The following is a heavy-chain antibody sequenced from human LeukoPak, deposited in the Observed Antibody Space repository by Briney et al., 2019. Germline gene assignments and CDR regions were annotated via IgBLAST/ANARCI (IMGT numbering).Heavy chain of an antibody. CDR3: ARDCTNGVCYIMDY. D-gene: IGHD2-8*01. J-gene: IGHJ4*02. V-gene: IGHV3-21*01. CDR1: GFTFSSYS. Sequence: GGSLRLSCAASGFTFSSYSMNWVRQAPGKGLEWVSSISSSTYIHYADSVKGRFTISRDNAKNSLYLQMNSLRAEDTAVYYCARDCTNGVCYIMDYWGQGTLVTVSS. CDR2: ISSSTYI.